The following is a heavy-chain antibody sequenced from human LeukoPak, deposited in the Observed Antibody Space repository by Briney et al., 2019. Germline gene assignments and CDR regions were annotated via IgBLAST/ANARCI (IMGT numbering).Heavy chain of an antibody. Sequence: SVKVSCKASGGTFSSYTISWVRQAPGQGLEWMGRIIPILGIANYAQKFQGRVTITADKSTSTAYMELSSLRSEDTAVCYCARDGGGGAAHFDYWGQGTLVTVSS. V-gene: IGHV1-69*04. J-gene: IGHJ4*02. CDR1: GGTFSSYT. CDR3: ARDGGGGAAHFDY. CDR2: IIPILGIA. D-gene: IGHD1-26*01.